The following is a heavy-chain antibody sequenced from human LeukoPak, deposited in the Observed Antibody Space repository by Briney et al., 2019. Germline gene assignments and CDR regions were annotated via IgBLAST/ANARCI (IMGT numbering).Heavy chain of an antibody. V-gene: IGHV3-53*01. CDR1: GFTFSANY. D-gene: IGHD3-10*01. J-gene: IGHJ4*02. CDR3: ASGSGVYMFFDC. CDR2: MNRDGTT. Sequence: KAGGSLRLSCAASGFTFSANYMSWVRQAPGKGLEWVSVMNRDGTTYYTESVKGRFTLSRDYSRSTLYLQMNSLRAEDTAVYYCASGSGVYMFFDCWGQGTLVTVSS.